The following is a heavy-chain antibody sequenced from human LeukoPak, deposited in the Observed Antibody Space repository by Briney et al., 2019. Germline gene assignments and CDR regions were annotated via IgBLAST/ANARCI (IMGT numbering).Heavy chain of an antibody. Sequence: GGSLRLSCAASGFTVTTIYMSWVRQAPGKGLEWVSVIYSDGNTYYADSVKGRFTISRDNFKNTVYLQMNSLRAEDTAVYYCAVSLLWFGELSGRFDYWGQGTLVTVSS. D-gene: IGHD3-10*01. CDR1: GFTVTTIY. CDR3: AVSLLWFGELSGRFDY. CDR2: IYSDGNT. V-gene: IGHV3-66*01. J-gene: IGHJ4*02.